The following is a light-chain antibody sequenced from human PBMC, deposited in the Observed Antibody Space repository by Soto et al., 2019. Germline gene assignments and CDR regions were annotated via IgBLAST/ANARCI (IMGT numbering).Light chain of an antibody. CDR3: QQCNSYPLT. J-gene: IGKJ4*01. Sequence: DIPMTQSPSTLSASVGDRVTITCRASQSISSWLAWYQLKPGKAPKLLIYDASSLESGVPSRFSGSGSGTEFTLTISSLQPDDFATYYCQQCNSYPLTFGGGTKVEIK. CDR1: QSISSW. V-gene: IGKV1-5*01. CDR2: DAS.